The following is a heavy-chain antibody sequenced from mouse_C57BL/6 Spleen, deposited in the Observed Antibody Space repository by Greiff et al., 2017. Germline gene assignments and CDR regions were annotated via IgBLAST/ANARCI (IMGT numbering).Heavy chain of an antibody. V-gene: IGHV5-9*01. CDR3: ARNYYGSGYFDY. D-gene: IGHD1-1*01. Sequence: EVMLVESGGGLVKPGGSLKLSCAASGFTFSSYTMSWVRQTPEQRLEWVATISGGGGNTYYPDSVKGRFTISRDNAKNTLYLQMSSLRSEDTALYDCARNYYGSGYFDYWGQGTTLTVSA. CDR1: GFTFSSYT. J-gene: IGHJ2*01. CDR2: ISGGGGNT.